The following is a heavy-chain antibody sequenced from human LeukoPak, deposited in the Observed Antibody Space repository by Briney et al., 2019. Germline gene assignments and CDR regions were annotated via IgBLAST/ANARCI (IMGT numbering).Heavy chain of an antibody. V-gene: IGHV4-59*01. D-gene: IGHD5-18*01. Sequence: PSETLSLTCAVYGGSFSGYYWSWIRQPPGKGLEWIGYIYYSGSTNYNPSLKSRVTISVDTSKNQFSLKLSSVTAADTAVYYCARAVDTARNYYFDYWGQGTLVTVSS. CDR1: GGSFSGYY. CDR2: IYYSGST. J-gene: IGHJ4*02. CDR3: ARAVDTARNYYFDY.